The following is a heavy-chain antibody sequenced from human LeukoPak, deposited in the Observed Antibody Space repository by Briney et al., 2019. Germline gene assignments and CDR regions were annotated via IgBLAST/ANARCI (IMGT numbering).Heavy chain of an antibody. CDR1: GGSISSGGYY. D-gene: IGHD2-2*01. CDR2: IYYSGST. Sequence: KPSETLSLTCTVSGGSISSGGYYWSWIRQHPGKGLEWIGYIYYSGSTYYNPSLKSRVTISVDTSKNQFSLKLSSVTAADTAVYYCARDSCSTXCYRGYYYYGMDVWGQGTTVTVXS. CDR3: ARDSCSTXCYRGYYYYGMDV. V-gene: IGHV4-31*03. J-gene: IGHJ6*02.